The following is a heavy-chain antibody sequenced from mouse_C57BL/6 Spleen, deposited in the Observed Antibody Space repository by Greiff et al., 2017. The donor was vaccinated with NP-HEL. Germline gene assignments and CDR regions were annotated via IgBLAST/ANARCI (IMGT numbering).Heavy chain of an antibody. Sequence: QVQLQQPGTELVKPGASVKLSCKASGYTFTSYWMHWVKQRPGQGLEWIGNINPSNGGTNYNEKFKSKATLTVDKSSSTACMQLSSLTSDDSAVYYCARSAYGYDGNYFDYWGQGTTLTVSS. J-gene: IGHJ2*01. CDR3: ARSAYGYDGNYFDY. CDR2: INPSNGGT. D-gene: IGHD2-2*01. V-gene: IGHV1-53*01. CDR1: GYTFTSYW.